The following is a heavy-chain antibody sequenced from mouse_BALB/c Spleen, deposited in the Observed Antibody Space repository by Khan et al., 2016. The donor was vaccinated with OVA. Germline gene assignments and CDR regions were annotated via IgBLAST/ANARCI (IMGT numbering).Heavy chain of an antibody. CDR1: GHSITSEYA. CDR3: ARKDYYDYDPFPY. CDR2: INYSGNT. J-gene: IGHJ3*01. Sequence: EVQLQESGPGLVKPSQSLSLTCTVTGHSITSEYAWNWIRQFPGNKLEWMGYINYSGNTRFNPSLKSRTSITRDTSKNQFFLQLNSVTTEDTATYYCARKDYYDYDPFPYWGQGTLVTVSA. D-gene: IGHD2-4*01. V-gene: IGHV3-2*02.